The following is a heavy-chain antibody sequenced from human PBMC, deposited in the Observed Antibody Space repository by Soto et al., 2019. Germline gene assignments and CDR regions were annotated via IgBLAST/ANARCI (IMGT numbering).Heavy chain of an antibody. CDR3: AKFETYYYDSSGYSIDY. CDR1: GFTFSSYA. V-gene: IGHV3-23*01. J-gene: IGHJ4*02. CDR2: ISGSGGST. D-gene: IGHD3-22*01. Sequence: GESLRLSCAASGFTFSSYAMSWVRQAPGKGLEWVSAISGSGGSTYYADSVKGRFTISRDNSKNTLYLQMNSLRAEDTAVYYCAKFETYYYDSSGYSIDYWGQGTLVTVSS.